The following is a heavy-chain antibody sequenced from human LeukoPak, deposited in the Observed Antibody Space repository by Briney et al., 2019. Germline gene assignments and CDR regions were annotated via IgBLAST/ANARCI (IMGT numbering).Heavy chain of an antibody. D-gene: IGHD1-26*01. J-gene: IGHJ4*02. CDR1: GFTLSSHG. CDR2: MWYDGSKE. CDR3: ARDLSFGSLDF. V-gene: IGHV3-33*01. Sequence: GGSLRLSCAASGFTLSSHGMHWVRQAPGKGLEWVAGMWYDGSKEDYADSVKGRFTISRDMSKNMLNLQMNSLRVEDTAMFYCARDLSFGSLDFRGQGTLVTVSS.